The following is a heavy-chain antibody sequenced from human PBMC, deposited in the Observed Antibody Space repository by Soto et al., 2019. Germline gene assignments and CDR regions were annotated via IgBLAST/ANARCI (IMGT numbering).Heavy chain of an antibody. Sequence: GGSLRLSCAASGFTFSSYGMHWVRQAPGKGLEWVAVISYDGSNKYYADSVKGRFTISRDNSKNTLYLQMNSLRAEDTAVYYCAKDGRVTYCGGDCYSGRFYFDYWGQGTLVTVSS. CDR2: ISYDGSNK. CDR3: AKDGRVTYCGGDCYSGRFYFDY. J-gene: IGHJ4*02. CDR1: GFTFSSYG. D-gene: IGHD2-21*02. V-gene: IGHV3-30*18.